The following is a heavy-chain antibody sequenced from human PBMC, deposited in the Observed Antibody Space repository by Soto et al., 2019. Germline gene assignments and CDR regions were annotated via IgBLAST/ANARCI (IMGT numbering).Heavy chain of an antibody. Sequence: SETLCITCALYVRYSSVYYWSWIRQPPGKGPEWIGEINHSGSTNYNPSLKSRVTISVDTSKNQFSLKLSSVTAADTAVYYCARLLYHYGGKLRANLYYFDYWGQGTMVTGSS. CDR3: ARLLYHYGGKLRANLYYFDY. V-gene: IGHV4-34*01. CDR2: INHSGST. D-gene: IGHD4-17*01. J-gene: IGHJ4*02. CDR1: VRYSSVYY.